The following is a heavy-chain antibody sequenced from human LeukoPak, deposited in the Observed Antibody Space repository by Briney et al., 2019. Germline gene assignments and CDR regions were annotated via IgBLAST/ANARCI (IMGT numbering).Heavy chain of an antibody. V-gene: IGHV3-30*02. Sequence: GGSLRLSCAASGFTFSSYGMHWVRQAPGKGLEWVAFIRYDGSSKYYADSVKGRFTISRDNSKNTLYLQMNSLRAEDTAVYYCAKDLELELFDPWGQGTLVTVSS. CDR3: AKDLELELFDP. CDR1: GFTFSSYG. J-gene: IGHJ5*02. CDR2: IRYDGSSK. D-gene: IGHD1-7*01.